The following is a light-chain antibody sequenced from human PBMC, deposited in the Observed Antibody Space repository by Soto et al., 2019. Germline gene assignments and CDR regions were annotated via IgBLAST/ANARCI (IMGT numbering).Light chain of an antibody. CDR3: QQYNNWPRT. V-gene: IGKV3-15*01. J-gene: IGKJ1*01. CDR1: QSLSSN. Sequence: EIVLTQSPATLSLSPGERVTLSCRASQSLSSNLAWYQQKPGQAPRLLIHGVSTRATGIPARFSGSGSGTEFTLTISSLQSEDFAVYYCQQYNNWPRTFGQGTKVDIK. CDR2: GVS.